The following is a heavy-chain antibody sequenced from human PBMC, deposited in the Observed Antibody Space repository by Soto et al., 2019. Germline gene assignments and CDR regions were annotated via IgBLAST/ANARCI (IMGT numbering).Heavy chain of an antibody. CDR3: AKDLPSCSSTSCYRMDYYYYGMDV. Sequence: QVQLVQSGAEVKKPGSSVKVSCKASGGTFSSYAISWVRQAPGQGLEWMGGIIPIFGTANYAQKFQGRVTITADKSTSTAYMELSSLRSEDTAVYYCAKDLPSCSSTSCYRMDYYYYGMDVWGQGTTVTVSS. J-gene: IGHJ6*02. V-gene: IGHV1-69*06. CDR2: IIPIFGTA. D-gene: IGHD2-2*02. CDR1: GGTFSSYA.